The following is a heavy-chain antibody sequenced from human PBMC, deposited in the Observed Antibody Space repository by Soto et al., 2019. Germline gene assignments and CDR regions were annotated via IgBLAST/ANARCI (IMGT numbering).Heavy chain of an antibody. Sequence: QVQLQQWGAGLLKPSETLSLTCAVYGASVSSGSDYWSWIRQPPGKGLEWIGEMSHSGGTHFNPSLKSRVTISVDTSKNQFSLKMSSVTAADTALYYCARVERGTATTVVDAFDIWGPGTMVTVSS. V-gene: IGHV4-34*01. J-gene: IGHJ3*02. CDR2: MSHSGGT. CDR1: GASVSSGSDY. D-gene: IGHD1-1*01. CDR3: ARVERGTATTVVDAFDI.